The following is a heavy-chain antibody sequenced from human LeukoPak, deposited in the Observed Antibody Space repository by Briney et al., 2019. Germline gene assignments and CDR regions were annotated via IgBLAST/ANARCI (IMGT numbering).Heavy chain of an antibody. V-gene: IGHV4-39*01. Sequence: GSLRLSCAASGFTFSTYSMSWVRQPPGKGLEWIGTIYYSGITYCNPSLKSRVTVSADTSKNQFSLKVNSVTAADTAVYYCARQPTGAWQWTFDNWGQGTLVTVSS. CDR3: ARQPTGAWQWTFDN. J-gene: IGHJ4*02. D-gene: IGHD6-19*01. CDR2: IYYSGIT. CDR1: GFTFSTYS.